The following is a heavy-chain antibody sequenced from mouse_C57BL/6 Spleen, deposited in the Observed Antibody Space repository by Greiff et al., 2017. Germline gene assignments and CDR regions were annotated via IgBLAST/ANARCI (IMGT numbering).Heavy chain of an antibody. V-gene: IGHV1-9*01. Sequence: VQLQQSGAELMKPGASVKLSCKATGYTFTGYWIEWVKQRPGHGLGWIGEILPGSGSTNYNEKFKGKATFTADTSSNTTYMKLRSLTTEDSAIYYCAKLCYGSPWFAYWGQGTLVTVSA. CDR2: ILPGSGST. CDR1: GYTFTGYW. J-gene: IGHJ3*01. D-gene: IGHD1-1*01. CDR3: AKLCYGSPWFAY.